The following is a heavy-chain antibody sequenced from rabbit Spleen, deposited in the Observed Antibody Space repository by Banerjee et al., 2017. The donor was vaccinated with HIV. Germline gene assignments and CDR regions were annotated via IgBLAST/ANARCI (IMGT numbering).Heavy chain of an antibody. J-gene: IGHJ6*01. CDR1: GFSFNSGYD. CDR3: ARDTSSSFSSYGMDL. V-gene: IGHV1S40*01. CDR2: AYAGSSGST. D-gene: IGHD1-1*01. Sequence: QSLEESGGGLVKPGASLTLTCKASGFSFNSGYDMCWVRQAPGKGLEWVACAYAGSSGSTYSATWAKGRFTISKTSSTTVTLHMTSLTAADTATYFCARDTSSSFSSYGMDLWGPGTLVTVS.